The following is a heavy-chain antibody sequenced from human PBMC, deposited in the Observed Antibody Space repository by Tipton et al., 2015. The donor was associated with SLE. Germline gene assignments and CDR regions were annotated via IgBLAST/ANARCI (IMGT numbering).Heavy chain of an antibody. CDR1: GYSFTSYW. J-gene: IGHJ4*02. CDR2: IYPGDSDT. CDR3: AKTSGTTVVPFDY. D-gene: IGHD4-23*01. Sequence: QLVQSGAEVKKPVESLKISCTGSGYSFTSYWIGWVRQMPGKGLEWMGVIYPGDSDTRYSPSFQGQVTISADESISTAYLQWSSLKASDTAMYYCAKTSGTTVVPFDYWGQGTLVTVSS. V-gene: IGHV5-51*03.